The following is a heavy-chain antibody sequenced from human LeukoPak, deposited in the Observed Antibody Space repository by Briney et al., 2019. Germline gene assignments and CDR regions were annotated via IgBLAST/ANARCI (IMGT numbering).Heavy chain of an antibody. V-gene: IGHV3-7*01. Sequence: GGSLRLSCAASGFSLSRQWMSWVRQAPGRGLDWVANIKPDGSAQYYVDSAKGRFTISRDNSKNTLYLQMNSLRPEDTAVYYCASFDYYDSSGYDYWGQGTLVTVSS. J-gene: IGHJ4*02. CDR1: GFSLSRQW. CDR3: ASFDYYDSSGYDY. CDR2: IKPDGSAQ. D-gene: IGHD3-22*01.